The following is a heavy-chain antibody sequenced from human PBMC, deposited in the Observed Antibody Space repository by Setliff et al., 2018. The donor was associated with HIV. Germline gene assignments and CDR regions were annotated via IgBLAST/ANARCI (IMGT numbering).Heavy chain of an antibody. CDR1: GASIGSHNYY. V-gene: IGHV4-39*01. Sequence: SETLSLTCTVSGASIGSHNYYWGWIRQSPGKGLGWIASIRSSGDTYYNPSLQSRVIISVDTSNNQISLKLTSVTAADTAVYYCTIPASSLAPNWGRGTQVTVS. J-gene: IGHJ4*02. CDR3: TIPASSLAPN. CDR2: IRSSGDT.